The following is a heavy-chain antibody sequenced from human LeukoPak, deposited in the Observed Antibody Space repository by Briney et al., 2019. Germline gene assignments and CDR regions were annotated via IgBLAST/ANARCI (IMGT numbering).Heavy chain of an antibody. CDR2: IYYSGST. D-gene: IGHD3-16*01. V-gene: IGHV4-59*01. Sequence: SETLSLTCTVSGGSISSYYWSWTRQPPGKGLEWIGYIYYSGSTNYNPSLKSRVTISVDTSKNQFSLKLSSVTAADTAVYYCARDGLDEVGVGYFDYWGQGTLVTVSS. J-gene: IGHJ4*02. CDR1: GGSISSYY. CDR3: ARDGLDEVGVGYFDY.